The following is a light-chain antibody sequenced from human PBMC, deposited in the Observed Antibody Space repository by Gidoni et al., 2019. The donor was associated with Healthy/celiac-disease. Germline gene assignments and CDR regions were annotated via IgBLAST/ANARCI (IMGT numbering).Light chain of an antibody. CDR1: QGISSY. Sequence: DIQLTQSPSFLSASVGDRVTITCRASQGISSYLAWYQQKPGKAPKLLIYAASTLQIGVPSRFSGSGSGTEFTLTISSLQPEDFATYYCQQLNSYPLITFGQGTRLEIK. J-gene: IGKJ5*01. CDR3: QQLNSYPLIT. V-gene: IGKV1-9*01. CDR2: AAS.